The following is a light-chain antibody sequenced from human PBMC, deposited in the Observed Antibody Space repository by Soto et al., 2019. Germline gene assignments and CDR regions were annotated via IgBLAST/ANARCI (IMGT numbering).Light chain of an antibody. J-gene: IGLJ1*01. V-gene: IGLV2-14*01. Sequence: QSALTQPASVSGSTGKSITISRTGTSSDVGGYNYVSWYQQHPGKAPKLMIYEVSNRPSGVSNRFSGSKSGHTASLTISGLQAEDEADYYCSSYTSSSTLLYVFGTGTKLTVL. CDR2: EVS. CDR1: SSDVGGYNY. CDR3: SSYTSSSTLLYV.